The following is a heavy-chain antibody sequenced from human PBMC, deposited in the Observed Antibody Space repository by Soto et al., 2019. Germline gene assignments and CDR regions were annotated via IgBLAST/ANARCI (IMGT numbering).Heavy chain of an antibody. CDR2: IYYSGST. J-gene: IGHJ6*02. CDR3: ARVPAAAGPEVDYYYYGMDV. D-gene: IGHD6-13*01. V-gene: IGHV4-31*03. CDR1: GVSISSGGYY. Sequence: PSETLSLTCPVSGVSISSGGYYWSRIRQHPGKGLEWIGYIYYSGSTYYNPSLKSRVTISVDTSKNQFSLKLSSVTAADTAVYYCARVPAAAGPEVDYYYYGMDVWGQGTTVTVSS.